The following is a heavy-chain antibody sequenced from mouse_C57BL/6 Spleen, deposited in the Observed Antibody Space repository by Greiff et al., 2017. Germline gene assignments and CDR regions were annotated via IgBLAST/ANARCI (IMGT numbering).Heavy chain of an antibody. D-gene: IGHD1-1*01. Sequence: EVQLVESGGGLVKPGGSLKLSCAASGFTFSSYAMSWARQTPEKRLEWVATISDGGSYTYYPDNVKGRFTISRDNAKNNLYLQMSHLKSEDTAMYYCARDSFYYGSSYGYFDVWGTGTTVTVSS. CDR1: GFTFSSYA. J-gene: IGHJ1*03. V-gene: IGHV5-4*01. CDR3: ARDSFYYGSSYGYFDV. CDR2: ISDGGSYT.